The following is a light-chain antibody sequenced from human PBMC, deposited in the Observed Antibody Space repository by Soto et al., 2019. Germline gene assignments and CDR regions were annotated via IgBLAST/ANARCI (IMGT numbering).Light chain of an antibody. CDR2: DVT. Sequence: QYARTHPRSVSWSPGHSVTISCTGTSSDVGGYNYVSWYQLHPGKAPQLMIYDVTERPPGIPDRFSGSKSGNTASLTISGLQAEDGADYHCCSYSDKYFYVFGSGTKVTV. V-gene: IGLV2-11*01. CDR1: SSDVGGYNY. J-gene: IGLJ1*01. CDR3: CSYSDKYFYV.